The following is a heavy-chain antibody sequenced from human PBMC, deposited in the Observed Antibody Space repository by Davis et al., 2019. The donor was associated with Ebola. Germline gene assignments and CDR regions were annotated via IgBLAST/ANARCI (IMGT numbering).Heavy chain of an antibody. Sequence: GASLKISCAASGFTFSGSAMHWVRQASGKGLEWVGRIRSKANSYATAYAASVKGRFTISRDDSKNTAYLQMNSLRAEDTAVYYCARGYCSSTSCSQTTYYGMDVWGQGTTVTVSS. CDR1: GFTFSGSA. V-gene: IGHV3-73*01. D-gene: IGHD2-2*01. CDR2: IRSKANSYAT. J-gene: IGHJ6*02. CDR3: ARGYCSSTSCSQTTYYGMDV.